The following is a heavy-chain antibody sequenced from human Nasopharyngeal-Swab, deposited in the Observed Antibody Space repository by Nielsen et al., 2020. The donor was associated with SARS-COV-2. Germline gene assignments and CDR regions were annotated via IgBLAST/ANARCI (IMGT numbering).Heavy chain of an antibody. CDR2: IDPTDGGT. D-gene: IGHD2/OR15-2a*01. CDR1: GYTFTKYH. J-gene: IGHJ4*02. Sequence: ASVKVSCKASGYTFTKYHMHWVRQAPGQGLEWMGVIDPTDGGTNYKQKFQGRVTMTRDTSTSTVYMELNSLRSDDTAVYFCARDYCNSGACYFFDCWGQGTLVTVSS. CDR3: ARDYCNSGACYFFDC. V-gene: IGHV1-46*01.